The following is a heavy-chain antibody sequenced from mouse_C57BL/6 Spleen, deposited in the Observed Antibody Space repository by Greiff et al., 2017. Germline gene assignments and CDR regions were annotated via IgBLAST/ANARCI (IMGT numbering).Heavy chain of an antibody. CDR1: GYAFSSYW. J-gene: IGHJ3*01. D-gene: IGHD1-1*01. CDR2: IYPGDGDT. V-gene: IGHV1-80*01. CDR3: ARGKGITTVVEGFAY. Sequence: QVQLQQSGAELVKPGASVKISCKASGYAFSSYWMNWVKQRPGKGLEWIGQIYPGDGDTNYNGKFKGKATLTADKSSRTAYMQLSSLTSEDSAVYFCARGKGITTVVEGFAYWGQGTLVTVSA.